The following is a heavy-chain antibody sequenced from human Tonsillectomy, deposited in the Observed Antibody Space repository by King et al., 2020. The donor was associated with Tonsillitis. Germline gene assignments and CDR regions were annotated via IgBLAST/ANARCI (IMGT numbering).Heavy chain of an antibody. V-gene: IGHV3-11*01. CDR1: GFTFSDYY. D-gene: IGHD4-17*01. CDR3: ARDASPYGDYALGAFDI. CDR2: ISSSGSSI. Sequence: VQLVESGGGLVKPGGSLRLSCVASGFTFSDYYMSWIRRAPGKGLEWVSSISSSGSSIYYADFVNGRLPISRDNAKNSLYLQMNSLRAEDTAVYYCARDASPYGDYALGAFDIWGQGTMVTVSS. J-gene: IGHJ3*02.